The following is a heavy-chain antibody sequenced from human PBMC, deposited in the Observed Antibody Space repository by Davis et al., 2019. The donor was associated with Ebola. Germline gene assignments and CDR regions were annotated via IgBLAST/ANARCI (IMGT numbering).Heavy chain of an antibody. CDR3: ARARVGATTFSYYYYGMDV. V-gene: IGHV4-39*07. Sequence: MPSETLSLTCTVSGGSIISSSSYWGWIRQPPRKGLEWIGSIYYSGITNYNPSLKSRVTISVDTSKNQFSLKLSSVTAADTAVYYCARARVGATTFSYYYYGMDVWGKGTTVTVSS. CDR1: GGSIISSSSY. J-gene: IGHJ6*04. D-gene: IGHD1-26*01. CDR2: IYYSGIT.